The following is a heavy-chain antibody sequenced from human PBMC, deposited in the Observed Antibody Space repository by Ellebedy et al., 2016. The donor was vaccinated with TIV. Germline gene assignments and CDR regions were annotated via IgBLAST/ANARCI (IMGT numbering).Heavy chain of an antibody. CDR3: ASGNSVLGGLGVYFDY. Sequence: SETLSLTCTVSGGSISSYYWSWIRQPPGKGLEWIGYIYYSGSTNYNPSLKSRVTISVDTSKNQFSLKLSSVTAADTAVYYCASGNSVLGGLGVYFDYWGQGTLVTVSS. D-gene: IGHD4-23*01. V-gene: IGHV4-59*01. CDR2: IYYSGST. CDR1: GGSISSYY. J-gene: IGHJ4*02.